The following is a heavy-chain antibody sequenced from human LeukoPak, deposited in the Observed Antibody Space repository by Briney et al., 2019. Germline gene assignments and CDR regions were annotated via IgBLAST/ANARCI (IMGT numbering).Heavy chain of an antibody. CDR1: GFSLSSYG. J-gene: IGHJ4*02. D-gene: IGHD6-19*01. CDR3: AKERSHIAVAPVYFDY. Sequence: GGSLRLSCAASGFSLSSYGMHWVRQAPGKGLEWVAFIRYDGSNKDYADSVKGRFTISRDNSKNTLYLQMNSLRAEDTAVYYCAKERSHIAVAPVYFDYWGQGTLVTVSS. CDR2: IRYDGSNK. V-gene: IGHV3-30*02.